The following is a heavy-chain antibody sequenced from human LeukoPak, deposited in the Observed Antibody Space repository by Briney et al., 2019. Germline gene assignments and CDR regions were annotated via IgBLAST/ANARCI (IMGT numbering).Heavy chain of an antibody. J-gene: IGHJ3*02. CDR1: GFTFSSYG. CDR2: ISYDGSNK. V-gene: IGHV3-30*18. D-gene: IGHD5-12*01. Sequence: PGGSLRLSCAASGFTFSSYGMHWVRQAPGKGLEWVAVISYDGSNKYYADSVKGRFTISRDNSKNTPYLQMNSLRAEDTAVYYCAKDFSGYDYNLYAFDIWGQGTMVTVSS. CDR3: AKDFSGYDYNLYAFDI.